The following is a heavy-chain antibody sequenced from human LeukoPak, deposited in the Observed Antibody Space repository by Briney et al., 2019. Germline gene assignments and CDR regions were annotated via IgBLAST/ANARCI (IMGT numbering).Heavy chain of an antibody. V-gene: IGHV1-18*01. CDR1: GYTFTSYG. Sequence: ASVKVSCKASGYTFTSYGISWVRQAPGQGLEWMGWISAYNGNTNYAQKLQGRVTMTTDTSTSTAYMELRSLRSDYTAVYCWARLDYYDSSGLPPPLLHPFILGFDPWGQGTLVTVSS. CDR2: ISAYNGNT. J-gene: IGHJ5*02. D-gene: IGHD3-22*01. CDR3: ARLDYYDSSGLPPPLLHPFILGFDP.